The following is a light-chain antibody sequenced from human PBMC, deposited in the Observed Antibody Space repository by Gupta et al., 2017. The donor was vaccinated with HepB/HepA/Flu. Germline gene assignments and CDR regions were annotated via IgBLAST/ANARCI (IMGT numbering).Light chain of an antibody. CDR1: QSVSSN. V-gene: IGKV3-15*01. Sequence: EIVMTQSPGTLSVSPGERATLSCRASQSVSSNLAWYQQKPGQAPRLLIYGASTRATGIPARFSGSGFGTEFTITISSLQSEDFAVYYCQQYNNWPRTFGQGTRLEI. CDR3: QQYNNWPRT. CDR2: GAS. J-gene: IGKJ5*01.